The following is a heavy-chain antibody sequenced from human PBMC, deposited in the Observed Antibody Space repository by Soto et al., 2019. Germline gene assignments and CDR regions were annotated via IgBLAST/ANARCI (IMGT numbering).Heavy chain of an antibody. J-gene: IGHJ3*02. CDR3: AKDRYCSSTSCYQAFDI. V-gene: IGHV3-23*01. D-gene: IGHD2-2*01. Sequence: GGSLRLSCAASGFTFSSYAMSWVRQAPGKGLEWVSTMSGSGDSTYYADSVKGRFTISRDNSKNTLYLQMNSLRAEDTAVYYCAKDRYCSSTSCYQAFDIWGQGTMVTVSS. CDR2: MSGSGDST. CDR1: GFTFSSYA.